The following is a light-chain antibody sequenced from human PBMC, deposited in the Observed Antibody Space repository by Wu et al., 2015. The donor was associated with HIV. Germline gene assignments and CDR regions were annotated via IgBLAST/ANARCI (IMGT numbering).Light chain of an antibody. CDR1: RNINTW. CDR2: GAS. V-gene: IGKV1-5*03. CDR3: QQYNFYSRT. J-gene: IGKJ1*01. Sequence: IQMTQSPSSLSASVGDRVTITCRASRNINTWLAWYQQRPGTAPKLLIYGASALENGVPSRFSGSGSGTEFTLTISSLQPDDFATYYCQQYNFYSRTFGQGTKVEVK.